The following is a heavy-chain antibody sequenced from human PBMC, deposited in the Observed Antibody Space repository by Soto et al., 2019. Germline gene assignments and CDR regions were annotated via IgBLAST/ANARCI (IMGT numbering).Heavy chain of an antibody. CDR1: GFTFSSYA. Sequence: EVQLLESGGGLVQPGGSLRLSCAASGFTFSSYAMSWVRQAPGKGLEWVSAISGSGGSTYYADSVKGRFTISRDNSKNTLYLQMNSLRAEDTAVYYCAKSSITMVRGPYYGMDVWGQGTTVTVSS. CDR2: ISGSGGST. D-gene: IGHD3-10*01. CDR3: AKSSITMVRGPYYGMDV. V-gene: IGHV3-23*01. J-gene: IGHJ6*02.